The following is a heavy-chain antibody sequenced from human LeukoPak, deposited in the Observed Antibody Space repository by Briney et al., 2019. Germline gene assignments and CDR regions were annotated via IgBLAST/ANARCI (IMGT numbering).Heavy chain of an antibody. V-gene: IGHV1-3*01. J-gene: IGHJ6*02. D-gene: IGHD3-22*01. CDR3: ARDLGLSSGYAYYYYGMDV. CDR1: GYTFTSYA. Sequence: ASVKVSCKASGYTFTSYAMHWVRQASGQRLEWMGWINAGNGNTKYSQKFQGRVTITRDTSASTAYMELSSLRSEDTAMYYCARDLGLSSGYAYYYYGMDVWGQGTTVIVSS. CDR2: INAGNGNT.